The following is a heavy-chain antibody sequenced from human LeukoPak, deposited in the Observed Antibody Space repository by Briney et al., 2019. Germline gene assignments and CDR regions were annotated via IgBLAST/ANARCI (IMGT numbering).Heavy chain of an antibody. CDR1: GLTFSSYG. CDR3: ARSMVRGVIISGPSPPPGDY. D-gene: IGHD3-10*01. CDR2: IWYDGSNK. J-gene: IGHJ4*02. V-gene: IGHV3-33*01. Sequence: PGRSLRLSCAASGLTFSSYGMHWVRQAPGKGLEWVAVIWYDGSNKYYADSVKGRFTISRDNSKNTLYLQMNSLRAEDTAVYYCARSMVRGVIISGPSPPPGDYWGQGTLVTVSS.